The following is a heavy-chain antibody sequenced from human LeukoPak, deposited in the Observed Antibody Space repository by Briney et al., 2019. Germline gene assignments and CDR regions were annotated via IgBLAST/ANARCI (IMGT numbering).Heavy chain of an antibody. J-gene: IGHJ4*02. CDR2: IRYDGTKK. V-gene: IGHV3-30*02. CDR1: GFQFSRNG. CDR3: ARDFDDVNGDFYYIPDF. Sequence: GGSLRLSCAASGFQFSRNGMHWVRQAPGKGLEWVAFIRYDGTKKFYADCVRGRFTISRDNSKNTLYLEMNSLRHEDTAVYSCARDFDDVNGDFYYIPDFWGQGTLVSVSS. D-gene: IGHD2-21*01.